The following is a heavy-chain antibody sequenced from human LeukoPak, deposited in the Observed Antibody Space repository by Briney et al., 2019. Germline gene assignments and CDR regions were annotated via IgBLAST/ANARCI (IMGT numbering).Heavy chain of an antibody. Sequence: GGSQRLSCAASGFTFSSYWMSWVRQAPGKGLEWVANIKQDGSEKYYVDSVKGRFTISRDNAKNSLYLQMNSLRAEDTAVYYCARVRVFRWFDPWGQGTLVTVSS. CDR3: ARVRVFRWFDP. V-gene: IGHV3-7*01. CDR2: IKQDGSEK. J-gene: IGHJ5*02. CDR1: GFTFSSYW.